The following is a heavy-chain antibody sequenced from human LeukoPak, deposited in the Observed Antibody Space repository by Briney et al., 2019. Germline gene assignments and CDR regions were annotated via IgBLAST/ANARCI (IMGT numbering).Heavy chain of an antibody. CDR1: GFTFSSYS. D-gene: IGHD1-26*01. V-gene: IGHV3-21*01. CDR2: ISSSSSYI. CDR3: ARGAFVGANGY. J-gene: IGHJ4*02. Sequence: GGSLRLSCAASGFTFSSYSMNWVRQAPGRGLEWVSSISSSSSYIYYADSVKGRFTISRDNAKNSLYLQMNSLRAEDTAVYYCARGAFVGANGYWGQGTLVTVYS.